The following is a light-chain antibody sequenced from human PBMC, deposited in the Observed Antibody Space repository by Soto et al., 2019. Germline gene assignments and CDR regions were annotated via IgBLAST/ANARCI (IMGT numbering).Light chain of an antibody. V-gene: IGLV2-14*01. CDR2: EVS. CDR3: SSYTTSNTPLYV. Sequence: QSALTQPPSASGSPGQSVAISCTGTSSDVGGYNYVSWYQQHPGKAPKLMIYEVSNRPSGVSNRFSGSQSGNTASLTISGLQAEDEANYYCSSYTTSNTPLYVFGTGTKGTVL. CDR1: SSDVGGYNY. J-gene: IGLJ1*01.